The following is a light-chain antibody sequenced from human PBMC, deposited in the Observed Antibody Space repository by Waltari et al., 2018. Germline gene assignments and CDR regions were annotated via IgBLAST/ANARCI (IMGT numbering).Light chain of an antibody. J-gene: IGLJ2*01. CDR3: QVWDTNSDHVV. CDR2: DDS. CDR1: NIGSES. Sequence: SYVLTQPPSVSVAPGQTARMTCGGNNIGSESVHWYQQKPGQAPVLVVYDDSDRPSGIPERFSGSNSGNTATLIISRVEAGDEADYYCQVWDTNSDHVVFGGGTKLAVL. V-gene: IGLV3-21*02.